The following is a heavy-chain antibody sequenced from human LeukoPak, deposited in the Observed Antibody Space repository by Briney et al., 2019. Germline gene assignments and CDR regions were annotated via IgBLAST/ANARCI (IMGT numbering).Heavy chain of an antibody. CDR1: GFIFSSYW. D-gene: IGHD2-2*01. Sequence: PGGSLRLSCAASGFIFSSYWMHWVRHAPGKGLAWVSRINTDGSSTSYADSVKGRFTISRDNAKNTLYLQMNSLRAEDTAVYYCAREKEGYCSRTSCYLDYYYYYMDVWGKGTTVTISS. V-gene: IGHV3-74*01. CDR3: AREKEGYCSRTSCYLDYYYYYMDV. CDR2: INTDGSST. J-gene: IGHJ6*03.